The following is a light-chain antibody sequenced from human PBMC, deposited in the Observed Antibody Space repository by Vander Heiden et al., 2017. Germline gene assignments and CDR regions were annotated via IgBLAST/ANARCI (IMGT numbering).Light chain of an antibody. CDR3: QQSHSSPFS. CDR1: QSISGY. CDR2: TAS. Sequence: DIQLPQSPSSLSASVGDRVTITCRASQSISGYLNWYQQKPGKAPKLLIYTASGLQSGVPSRFSGRGSGTDFTLTISSLQPEDFATYFCQQSHSSPFSFGQGTKLEI. V-gene: IGKV1-39*01. J-gene: IGKJ2*03.